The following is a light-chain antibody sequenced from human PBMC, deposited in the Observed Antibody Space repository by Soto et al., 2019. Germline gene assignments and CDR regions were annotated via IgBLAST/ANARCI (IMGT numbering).Light chain of an antibody. CDR1: HTIGTY. J-gene: IGKJ1*01. CDR2: DAS. CDR3: QQSYNTPLT. Sequence: IEVTQSQSSLAASLGDRVTITCRASHTIGTYVNWYRQKSGAAPELLIYDASTLQSGVPSRFRSGASGTDFTLTISSLQLDDFATYCCQQSYNTPLTFGQGTKVDIK. V-gene: IGKV1-39*01.